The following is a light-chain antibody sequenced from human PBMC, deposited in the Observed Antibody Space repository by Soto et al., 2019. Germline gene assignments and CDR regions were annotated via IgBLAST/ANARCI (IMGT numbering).Light chain of an antibody. CDR1: QNISSSS. J-gene: IGKJ2*01. CDR2: AAS. V-gene: IGKV3-20*01. Sequence: EIVLTQSPGTLSLSPGERATLSCRASQNISSSSLAWYQPKPGQAPRLLIHAASSRATGIPDRFSGSGSGTDFTLTISRLEPEDFAVYYCQQYGGSALYTFGQGTKLEIK. CDR3: QQYGGSALYT.